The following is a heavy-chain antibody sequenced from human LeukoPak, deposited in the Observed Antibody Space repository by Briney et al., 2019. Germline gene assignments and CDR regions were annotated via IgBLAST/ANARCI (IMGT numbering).Heavy chain of an antibody. D-gene: IGHD3-9*01. J-gene: IGHJ3*02. CDR2: IFPILGIS. CDR3: ARESRLDDILTGYYASGYGGLDAFDI. Sequence: GSSVKVSCKASGGTFNSFAISWVRQAPGQGLEWMGRIFPILGISIYAQKFQARVTITADNSTSTAHMEVSGLRYEDTAMYYCARESRLDDILTGYYASGYGGLDAFDIWGQGTMVTVSS. CDR1: GGTFNSFA. V-gene: IGHV1-69*04.